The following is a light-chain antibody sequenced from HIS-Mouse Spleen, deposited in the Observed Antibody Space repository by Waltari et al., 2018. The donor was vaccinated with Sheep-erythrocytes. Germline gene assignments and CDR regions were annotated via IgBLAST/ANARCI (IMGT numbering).Light chain of an antibody. V-gene: IGLV2-11*02. CDR3: CSYAGSYTLV. CDR1: RSDVGVYTY. Sequence: QSALTQPRSVSGSPGQSVTISCTGTRSDVGVYTYVSWYQQHPGKAPKLMIYDVSKRPSGVPDRFSGSKSGNTASLTISGLQAEDEADYYCCSYAGSYTLVFGGGTKLTVL. J-gene: IGLJ3*02. CDR2: DVS.